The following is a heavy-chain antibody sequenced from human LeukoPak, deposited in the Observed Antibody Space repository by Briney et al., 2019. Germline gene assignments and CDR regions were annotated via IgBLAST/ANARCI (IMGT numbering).Heavy chain of an antibody. CDR3: VREGLERRTNFDY. V-gene: IGHV3-64D*06. CDR2: ISMNVQTT. D-gene: IGHD1-1*01. CDR1: GFTFTSHV. Sequence: PGGSLRLSCSASGFTFTSHVMHWARQAPGKGLQYISGISMNVQTTYYAGSVKGRFTISRDSSKNTVYLQMNSLTAEDTAVYYCVREGLERRTNFDYWGQGTLVSVSS. J-gene: IGHJ4*02.